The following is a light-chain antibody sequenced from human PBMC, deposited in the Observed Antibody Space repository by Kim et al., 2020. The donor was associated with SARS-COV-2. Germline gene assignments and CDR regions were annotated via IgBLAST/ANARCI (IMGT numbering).Light chain of an antibody. V-gene: IGLV10-54*01. J-gene: IGLJ2*01. CDR1: SDNVGDQE. Sequence: RQTATLTGTANSDNVGDQEAGWRQQHQGHTPKRLSDRNNARRSGISVRFSASRSGNTASLTITGRQTEDKGDYICAAWDTGLNAAIFGGGTKLTVL. CDR3: AAWDTGLNAAI. CDR2: RNN.